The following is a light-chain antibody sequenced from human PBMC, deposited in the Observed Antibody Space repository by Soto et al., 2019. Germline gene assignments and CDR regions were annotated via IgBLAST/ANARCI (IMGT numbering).Light chain of an antibody. CDR1: SXDVGAYNY. CDR3: SSYAGSDVFV. J-gene: IGLJ1*01. V-gene: IGLV2-8*01. Sequence: QSVLTQPHSASGSPGQSVAISCTGTSXDVGAYNYVAWYQQHPGKVPKLMIYEVSKRPSGVPDRFSGSKSGNTASLTVSGLQADDEADYYCSSYAGSDVFVFGTGTKVIIL. CDR2: EVS.